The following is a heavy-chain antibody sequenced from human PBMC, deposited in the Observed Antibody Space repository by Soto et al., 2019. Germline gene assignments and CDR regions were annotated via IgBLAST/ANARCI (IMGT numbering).Heavy chain of an antibody. D-gene: IGHD3-22*01. J-gene: IGHJ6*02. CDR3: ARDDSSGSYYYYYGMDV. CDR2: INPSGGST. Sequence: ASVKVSCKASGYTFTSYYMHWVRQAPGQGLEWMGIINPSGGSTSYAQKFQGRVTMTRDTSTSTVYMELSSLRSEDTAVYYCARDDSSGSYYYYYGMDVWGQGTTVIFSS. V-gene: IGHV1-46*01. CDR1: GYTFTSYY.